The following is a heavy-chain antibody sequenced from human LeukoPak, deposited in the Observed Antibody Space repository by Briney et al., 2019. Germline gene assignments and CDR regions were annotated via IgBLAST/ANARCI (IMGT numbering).Heavy chain of an antibody. V-gene: IGHV3-64D*06. CDR2: ISDNGGMT. Sequence: TGGSLRLSCSASGITFSSHAMHWVRQAPGKGLEYLSGISDNGGMTFYADSVKGRFTISRDNSINTLYLQMSSLRGEDTAVYYCYVSGWTDDIYNWGQGTLVTVSS. J-gene: IGHJ4*02. CDR1: GITFSSHA. D-gene: IGHD6-19*01. CDR3: YVSGWTDDIYN.